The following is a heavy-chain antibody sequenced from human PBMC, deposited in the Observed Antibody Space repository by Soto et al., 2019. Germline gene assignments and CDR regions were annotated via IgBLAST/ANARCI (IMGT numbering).Heavy chain of an antibody. V-gene: IGHV3-74*01. J-gene: IGHJ6*02. Sequence: PGGSLSLSCAASGFTFSSFWMHWVRQPPGKGLVWVSRINNDGSSATYADSVRGRFTISRDNAKTTVYLQMNSLRAEDTDVYDCARDIKLEVISYFAFNVWGQGATVTVSS. CDR1: GFTFSSFW. CDR3: ARDIKLEVISYFAFNV. CDR2: INNDGSSA. D-gene: IGHD1-1*01.